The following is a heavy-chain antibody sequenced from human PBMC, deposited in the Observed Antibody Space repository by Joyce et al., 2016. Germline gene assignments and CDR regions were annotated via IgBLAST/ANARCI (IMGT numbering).Heavy chain of an antibody. Sequence: QLQVQESGPGLGKPSETLSLTCTVSGGSISSNNYYWGWIRQPPGKGLEWIGNIYYSGSTDYNPSLESRATISVDTSKNQFSLHLNSLTAADTAVYYCARGFWQQLVQDAFDIWGQGTMVTVSS. J-gene: IGHJ3*02. D-gene: IGHD1-1*01. CDR1: GGSISSNNYY. CDR2: IYYSGST. CDR3: ARGFWQQLVQDAFDI. V-gene: IGHV4-39*07.